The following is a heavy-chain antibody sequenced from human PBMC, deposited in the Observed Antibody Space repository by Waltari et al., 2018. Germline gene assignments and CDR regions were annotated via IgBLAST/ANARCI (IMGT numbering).Heavy chain of an antibody. Sequence: QVQLQESGPGLVKPSQTLSLTCTVSGGSISSGGYYWSWIRQHPGKGLEWIGYIYYSGSTYYNPSLKSRVTISVDTSKNQFSLKLSSVTAADTAVYYCAREVRFWSGSYYYYYGMDVWGQGTTVTVS. CDR3: AREVRFWSGSYYYYYGMDV. D-gene: IGHD3-3*01. CDR2: IYYSGST. CDR1: GGSISSGGYY. V-gene: IGHV4-31*03. J-gene: IGHJ6*02.